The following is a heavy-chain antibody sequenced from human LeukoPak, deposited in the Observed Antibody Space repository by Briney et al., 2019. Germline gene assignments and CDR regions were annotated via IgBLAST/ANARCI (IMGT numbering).Heavy chain of an antibody. D-gene: IGHD4-23*01. CDR2: IIPILGIA. CDR3: ARAVVTNYYYYGMDV. Sequence: SVKVSCKASGGTFSSYAISWVRQAPGQGLEWMGRIIPILGIANYAQKFQGRVTITADKSTSTAYMELSSLRSEDTAVYYCARAVVTNYYYYGMDVWGQGTTVTVSS. CDR1: GGTFSSYA. V-gene: IGHV1-69*04. J-gene: IGHJ6*02.